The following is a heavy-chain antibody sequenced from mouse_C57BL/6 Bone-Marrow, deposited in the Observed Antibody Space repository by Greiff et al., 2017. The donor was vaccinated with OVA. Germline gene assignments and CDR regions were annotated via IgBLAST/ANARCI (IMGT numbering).Heavy chain of an antibody. V-gene: IGHV1-50*01. J-gene: IGHJ4*01. CDR2: IDPSDSYT. CDR3: ARGGTAQALYAMDY. Sequence: VQLQQPGAELVKPGASVKLSCKASGYTFTSYWMQWVKQRPGQGLEWIGEIDPSDSYTTYNQKFKGKATLTVDTSSSTAYMQLSSLTSEDSAVYYCARGGTAQALYAMDYWGQGTSVTVSS. D-gene: IGHD3-2*02. CDR1: GYTFTSYW.